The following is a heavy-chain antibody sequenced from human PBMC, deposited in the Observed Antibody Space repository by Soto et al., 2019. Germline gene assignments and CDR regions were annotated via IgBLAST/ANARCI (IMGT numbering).Heavy chain of an antibody. Sequence: QITLNESGPTPVKPRQTLTLTCTFSGFSLTTSGVGVGWIRQSPGKAPEWVALIFWDDDKGYCPSLKSRLTITKDTSKNQVVLTMADLDPADTATYYCAHRVLRTVFGLVTTTAIYFDFWGQGTPVAVSS. CDR1: GFSLTTSGVG. V-gene: IGHV2-5*02. D-gene: IGHD3-3*01. CDR2: IFWDDDK. CDR3: AHRVLRTVFGLVTTTAIYFDF. J-gene: IGHJ4*02.